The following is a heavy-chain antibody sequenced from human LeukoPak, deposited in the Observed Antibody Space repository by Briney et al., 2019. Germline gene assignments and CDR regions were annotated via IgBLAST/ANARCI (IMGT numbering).Heavy chain of an antibody. CDR1: GFTFSSYS. V-gene: IGHV3-21*01. Sequence: GGSLRLSCATSGFTFSSYSMNWVRQAPGKGLEWVSCISSSSSYIYYTDSVKGRFTISRDNAKNSLTLQMNSLRAEDTAVYYCARGDRSSWFNFDYWGQGTLVTVSS. J-gene: IGHJ4*02. D-gene: IGHD6-13*01. CDR2: ISSSSSYI. CDR3: ARGDRSSWFNFDY.